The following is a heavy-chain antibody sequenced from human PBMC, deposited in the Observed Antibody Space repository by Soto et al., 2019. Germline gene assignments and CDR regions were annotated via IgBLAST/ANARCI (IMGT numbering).Heavy chain of an antibody. CDR2: MNPNSGNT. Sequence: ASVKVSCKASGYTFTSYDINWVRQATGQGLEWMGWMNPNSGNTGYAQKFQGRVTMTRNTSISTAYMELSSLRSEDTAVYYCARRGAYYDILTGDYYYYGMDVWGKGTKVTVSS. J-gene: IGHJ6*04. D-gene: IGHD3-9*01. CDR3: ARRGAYYDILTGDYYYYGMDV. V-gene: IGHV1-8*01. CDR1: GYTFTSYD.